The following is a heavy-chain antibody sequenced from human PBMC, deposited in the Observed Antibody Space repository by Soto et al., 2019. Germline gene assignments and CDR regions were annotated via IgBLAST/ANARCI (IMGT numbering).Heavy chain of an antibody. D-gene: IGHD3-16*02. CDR2: ISGSGGST. CDR1: GFTFSSYA. Sequence: EVQLLESGGGLVQPGGSVRLSCAASGFTFSSYAMSWVRQAPGKGLEWVSAISGSGGSTYYADSVKGRFTISRDNSKNTLYLQMNSLRAEDTAVYYCAKKEDFGGVIPGIDYWGQVTLVTVSS. V-gene: IGHV3-23*01. J-gene: IGHJ4*02. CDR3: AKKEDFGGVIPGIDY.